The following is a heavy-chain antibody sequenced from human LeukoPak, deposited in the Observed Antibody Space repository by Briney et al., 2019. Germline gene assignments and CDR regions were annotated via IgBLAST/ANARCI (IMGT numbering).Heavy chain of an antibody. Sequence: PGGSLRLSCEASGFTFISYGMHWVRQAPGKGLEWVAFIRYDGSNKYYADSVKGRFTISRDNSKNTLYLQMNSLRAEDTAAYYCAKEPSSSWYYFDYWGQGTLVTVSS. CDR3: AKEPSSSWYYFDY. CDR1: GFTFISYG. V-gene: IGHV3-30*02. CDR2: IRYDGSNK. D-gene: IGHD6-13*01. J-gene: IGHJ4*02.